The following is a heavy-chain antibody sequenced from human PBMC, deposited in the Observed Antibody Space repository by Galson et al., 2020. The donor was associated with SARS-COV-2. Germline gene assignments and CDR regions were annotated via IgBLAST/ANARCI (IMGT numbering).Heavy chain of an antibody. V-gene: IGHV3-73*01. CDR2: IKSTANGYAT. CDR3: ARINPTLGSFYDAFDI. D-gene: IGHD3-10*01. Sequence: GGSLRLSCAAPGFTFSGCTMHWVRQASGKGLEWVGRIKSTANGYATTYDASVKGRFTISRDDSRNTAYLQMNSLKTEDTAVYYCARINPTLGSFYDAFDIWGQGAMVTVSS. J-gene: IGHJ3*02. CDR1: GFTFSGCT.